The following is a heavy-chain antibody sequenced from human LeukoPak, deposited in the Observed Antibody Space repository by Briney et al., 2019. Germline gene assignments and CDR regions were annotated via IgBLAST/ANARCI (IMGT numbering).Heavy chain of an antibody. CDR1: GYTFTGYY. Sequence: ASVKVSCKASGYTFTGYYMHWVRQAPGQGLEWMGWINPNSGGTNYAQKFQGRVTMTRDTSISTAYMELSRLRSDDTAVYYCARDLRYSGYDGGDYWGQGTLVTVSS. V-gene: IGHV1-2*02. D-gene: IGHD5-12*01. CDR3: ARDLRYSGYDGGDY. CDR2: INPNSGGT. J-gene: IGHJ4*02.